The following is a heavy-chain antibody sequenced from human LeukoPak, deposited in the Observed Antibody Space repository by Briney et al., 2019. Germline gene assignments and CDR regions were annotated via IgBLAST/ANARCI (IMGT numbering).Heavy chain of an antibody. V-gene: IGHV1-69*04. J-gene: IGHJ4*02. D-gene: IGHD3-10*01. Sequence: GASVKVSCKASGGTFSSYAISWVRQAPGQGLEWMGRIIPILGIANYAQKFQGRVTITADKSTSTAYMELSSLRSEDTAVYYCARDMVRGAHRLPFDYWGQGTLVTVSS. CDR1: GGTFSSYA. CDR2: IIPILGIA. CDR3: ARDMVRGAHRLPFDY.